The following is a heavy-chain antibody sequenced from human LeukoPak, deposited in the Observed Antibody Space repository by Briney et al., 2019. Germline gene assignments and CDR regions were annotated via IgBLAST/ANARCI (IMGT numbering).Heavy chain of an antibody. CDR2: MNPNSGHT. CDR1: GYTFTSYD. Sequence: APVKVSCKASGYTFTSYDINWVRQATGQGLEWMGWMNPNSGHTDYAQKFQGRVTITRNTSISTAYMELSSLRSEDTAVYYCARSYYYDNSGYFPTDYWGQGTLVTVSS. J-gene: IGHJ4*02. D-gene: IGHD3-22*01. V-gene: IGHV1-8*01. CDR3: ARSYYYDNSGYFPTDY.